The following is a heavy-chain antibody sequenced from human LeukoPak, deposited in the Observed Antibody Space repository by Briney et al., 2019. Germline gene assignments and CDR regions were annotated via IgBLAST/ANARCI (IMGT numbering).Heavy chain of an antibody. CDR1: GFTFSSYW. CDR2: ISSTSSYI. D-gene: IGHD5-12*01. CDR3: ARDGVGSGYDFDY. V-gene: IGHV3-21*01. J-gene: IGHJ4*02. Sequence: GGSLRLSCAASGFTFSSYWMSWVRQAPGKGLEWVSSISSTSSYISYADSLKGRFTISRDNAKNSLYLQMNSLRAEDTAVYYCARDGVGSGYDFDYWGQGTLVTVFS.